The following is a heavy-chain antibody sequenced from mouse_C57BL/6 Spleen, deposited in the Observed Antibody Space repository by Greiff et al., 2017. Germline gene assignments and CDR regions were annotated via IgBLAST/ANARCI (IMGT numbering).Heavy chain of an antibody. Sequence: EVKLQESGPELVKPGASVKISCKASGYSFTDYNMNWVKQSNGKSLEWIGVINPNYGTTSYNQKFKGKATLTVDQSSITPYMQLNSLTSADSAFYYCSRNYYYPFAYWGQGTLVTVSA. D-gene: IGHD1-1*01. J-gene: IGHJ3*01. CDR1: GYSFTDYN. CDR2: INPNYGTT. CDR3: SRNYYYPFAY. V-gene: IGHV1-39*01.